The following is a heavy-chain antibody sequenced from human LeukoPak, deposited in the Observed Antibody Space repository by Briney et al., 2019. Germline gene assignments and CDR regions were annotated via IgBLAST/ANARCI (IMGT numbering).Heavy chain of an antibody. J-gene: IGHJ4*02. CDR2: IKQDGSEK. Sequence: PGGSLRLSCAASGFTFSSYWMSWVRQAPGKGLEWVANIKQDGSEKYYVDSVKGRFTISRDNAKSSLYLQMNSLRAEDTAVYYCARVMDPGISWTQGVDYWGQGTLVTVSS. V-gene: IGHV3-7*01. CDR1: GFTFSSYW. D-gene: IGHD2-2*01. CDR3: ARVMDPGISWTQGVDY.